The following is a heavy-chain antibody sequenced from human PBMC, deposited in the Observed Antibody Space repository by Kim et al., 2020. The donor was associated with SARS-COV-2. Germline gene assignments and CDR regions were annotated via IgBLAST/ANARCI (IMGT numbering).Heavy chain of an antibody. D-gene: IGHD3-16*01. Sequence: YSPSLQGRLTVTQDTSKNPVVLTMTNVDPVDTATYYCARRPNFGLNYFDYWGQGTLVTVSS. V-gene: IGHV2-5*01. J-gene: IGHJ4*02. CDR3: ARRPNFGLNYFDY.